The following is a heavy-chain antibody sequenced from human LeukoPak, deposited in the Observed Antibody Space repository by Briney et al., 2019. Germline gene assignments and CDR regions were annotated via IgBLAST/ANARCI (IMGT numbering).Heavy chain of an antibody. V-gene: IGHV4-59*12. CDR2: IYYSGST. Sequence: SETLSLTCTVSGGSISSYYWSWIRQPPGKGLEWIGYIYYSGSTNYNPSLKSRVTISVDTSKNQFSLKLSSVTAADTAVYYCARREYYYGSGAPPKPYNWFDPWGQGTLVTVSS. D-gene: IGHD3-10*01. J-gene: IGHJ5*02. CDR1: GGSISSYY. CDR3: ARREYYYGSGAPPKPYNWFDP.